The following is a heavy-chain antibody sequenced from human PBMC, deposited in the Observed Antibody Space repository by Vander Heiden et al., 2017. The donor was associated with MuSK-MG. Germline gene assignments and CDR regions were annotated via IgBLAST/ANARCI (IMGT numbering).Heavy chain of an antibody. D-gene: IGHD5-18*01. V-gene: IGHV1-8*01. CDR3: VRGEGTTALGIPN. CDR1: GYTFTSYT. J-gene: IGHJ4*02. Sequence: QVQLVQSGAEVKKPGASVKVSCTASGYTFTSYTINWVRQATGQGLEWMGWMQPNTGNTGYAPKFQGRVTLTRNTSISMAYMELSSLRSDDTAVYYCVRGEGTTALGIPNWGQGTQVTVSS. CDR2: MQPNTGNT.